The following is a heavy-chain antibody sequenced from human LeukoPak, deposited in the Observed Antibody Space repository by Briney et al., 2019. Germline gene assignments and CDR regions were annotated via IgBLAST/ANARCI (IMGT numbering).Heavy chain of an antibody. CDR3: ARNNWGIDD. D-gene: IGHD7-27*01. CDR2: INNDGSDT. Sequence: GGSLRLSCSASGFKFSNHWMHWVRPSPGKGLVWVARINNDGSDTSHADSVEGRFTISRDNAENTLYLQMNSLRVEDTAMYFCARNNWGIDDWGQGTLVTVSS. V-gene: IGHV3-74*01. J-gene: IGHJ4*02. CDR1: GFKFSNHW.